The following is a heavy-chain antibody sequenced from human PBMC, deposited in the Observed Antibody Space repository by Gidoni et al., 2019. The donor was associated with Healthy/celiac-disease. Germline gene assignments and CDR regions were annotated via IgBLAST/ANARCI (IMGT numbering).Heavy chain of an antibody. Sequence: QVQLVESGGGVVQPGRPLRLSCAASGFTFSSYAMHWVRQAPGKGLEWVAVISYDGSNKYYADIVKGRFTISRDNSKNTLYLQMNSLRAEDTAVYYCARGGAYYDFWSGQDYWGQGTLVTVSS. CDR3: ARGGAYYDFWSGQDY. CDR1: GFTFSSYA. D-gene: IGHD3-3*01. CDR2: ISYDGSNK. V-gene: IGHV3-30-3*01. J-gene: IGHJ4*02.